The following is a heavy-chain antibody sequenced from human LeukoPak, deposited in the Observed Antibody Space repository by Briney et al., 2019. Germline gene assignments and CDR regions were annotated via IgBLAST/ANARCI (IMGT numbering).Heavy chain of an antibody. CDR1: GFNFKNYW. Sequence: GGSLRLSCAASGFNFKNYWMHWVRQAPGKGLEWVANIKQDGSEEYHVDSVKGRFTISRDNAKNSLYLQMNSLRAEDTAVYYCASKGCTGGNCKHYFDYWGQGTLVTVAS. V-gene: IGHV3-7*03. D-gene: IGHD2-8*02. J-gene: IGHJ4*02. CDR3: ASKGCTGGNCKHYFDY. CDR2: IKQDGSEE.